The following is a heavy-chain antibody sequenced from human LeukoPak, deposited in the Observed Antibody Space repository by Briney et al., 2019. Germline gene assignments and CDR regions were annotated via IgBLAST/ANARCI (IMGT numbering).Heavy chain of an antibody. J-gene: IGHJ4*02. CDR3: AKTTTGYSSGRFPGWPVDY. Sequence: GGSLRPSCLASGFTFSSFWMHWVRQTPGKGLVWVSRIKTDGSSTDYADSVKGRFTISRDNSKNTVYLQMNSLRAEDTAVYYCAKTTTGYSSGRFPGWPVDYWGQGTLVTVSS. CDR2: IKTDGSST. CDR1: GFTFSSFW. V-gene: IGHV3-74*01. D-gene: IGHD6-19*01.